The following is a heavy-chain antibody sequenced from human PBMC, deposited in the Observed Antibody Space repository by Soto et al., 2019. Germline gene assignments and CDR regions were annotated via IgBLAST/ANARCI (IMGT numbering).Heavy chain of an antibody. CDR1: GFTFSSYG. CDR2: IWYDGSNK. D-gene: IGHD6-19*01. CDR3: ARDPKQWLGIDY. V-gene: IGHV3-33*01. Sequence: QVQLVESGGGVVQPGRSLRLSCAASGFTFSSYGMHWVRQAPGKGLEWVAVIWYDGSNKYYADSVKGRFTISRDNSKNTLYLQMNSLRAEDTAVYYCARDPKQWLGIDYWGQGTLVTVSS. J-gene: IGHJ4*02.